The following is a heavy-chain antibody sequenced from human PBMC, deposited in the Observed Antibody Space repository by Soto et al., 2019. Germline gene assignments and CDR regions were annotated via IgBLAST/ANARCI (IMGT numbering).Heavy chain of an antibody. J-gene: IGHJ6*03. D-gene: IGHD3-10*01. Sequence: GGSLRLSCAASGFTFDDYTMHWVRQAPGKGLEWVSLISWDGGSTYYADSVKGRFTISRDNSKNSLYLQMNSLRTEDTALYYCAKDNGITMVRDEYYMDVWGKGTTVTVSS. CDR1: GFTFDDYT. CDR2: ISWDGGST. CDR3: AKDNGITMVRDEYYMDV. V-gene: IGHV3-43*01.